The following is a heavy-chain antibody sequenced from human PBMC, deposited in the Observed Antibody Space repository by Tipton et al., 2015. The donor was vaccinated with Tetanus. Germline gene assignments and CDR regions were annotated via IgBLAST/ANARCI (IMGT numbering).Heavy chain of an antibody. CDR2: ISGSGTT. CDR3: ARANYEYPKKGPFDS. J-gene: IGHJ4*02. V-gene: IGHV4-61*08. Sequence: TLSLTCTVSGASLRGGDYHWSWIRQPPGKGLEWLAYISGSGTTNSNYFLKSRITISRDTSNNQFSLRLISVTAADTAVYYCARANYEYPKKGPFDSWGQGTVVIVSS. CDR1: GASLRGGDYH. D-gene: IGHD3-3*01.